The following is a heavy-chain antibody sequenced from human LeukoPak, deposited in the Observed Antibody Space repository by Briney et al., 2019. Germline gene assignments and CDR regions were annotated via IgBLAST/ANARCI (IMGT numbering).Heavy chain of an antibody. Sequence: SETLSLTCAVYGGSFSGYYWSWIRQPPGKGLEWIGEINHSGSTNYNPSLKSRVIISVDTSKNQFTLKLSAVTAADTAVYYCARGRSYYGSGSYYRHWGQGTLVTVSS. CDR3: ARGRSYYGSGSYYRH. D-gene: IGHD3-10*01. V-gene: IGHV4-34*01. CDR1: GGSFSGYY. J-gene: IGHJ4*02. CDR2: INHSGST.